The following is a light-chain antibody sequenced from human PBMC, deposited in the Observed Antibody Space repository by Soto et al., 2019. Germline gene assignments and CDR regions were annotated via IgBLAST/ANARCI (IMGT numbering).Light chain of an antibody. CDR1: QSVSSSY. J-gene: IGKJ1*01. V-gene: IGKV3-20*01. CDR2: GTS. CDR3: QQYGSSSWT. Sequence: ELVLPQSPGTLYLSPGERATLSCRASQSVSSSYLAWYQQKPGQAPRLLIYGTSSRATAIPDRFSGSGSGTDFTLAISRLEPEDFAVYYCQQYGSSSWTFGQGTKV.